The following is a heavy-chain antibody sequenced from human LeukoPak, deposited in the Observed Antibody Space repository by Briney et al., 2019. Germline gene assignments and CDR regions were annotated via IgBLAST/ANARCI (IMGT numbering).Heavy chain of an antibody. J-gene: IGHJ4*02. D-gene: IGHD3-22*01. CDR3: VTYYYGSSAPKRNY. V-gene: IGHV4-34*01. CDR2: ISHSGST. CDR1: GGSFSDYF. Sequence: PSETLSLTCAVYGGSFSDYFWSWIRQPPGKGLEWIGEISHSGSTTYNPSLRSRVTISGDTSKKQFSLKLNSVTAADTAVYYCVTYYYGSSAPKRNYWGQGILVTVSS.